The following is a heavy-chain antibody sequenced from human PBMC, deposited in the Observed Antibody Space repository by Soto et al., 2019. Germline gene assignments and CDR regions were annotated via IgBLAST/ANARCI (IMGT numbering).Heavy chain of an antibody. CDR3: ARYSIRVPADFDY. Sequence: QVQLVESGGGVVQPGRSLRLSCAASGFTFTNYGFHWVRQAPGKGLEWVAAIWSDGNNRYNGGAVEGRFTISKDNSKNMMYLQMNDLRVEDTALYYCARYSIRVPADFDYWGQGTLVTVSS. V-gene: IGHV3-33*01. J-gene: IGHJ4*02. CDR1: GFTFTNYG. CDR2: IWSDGNNR. D-gene: IGHD2-8*01.